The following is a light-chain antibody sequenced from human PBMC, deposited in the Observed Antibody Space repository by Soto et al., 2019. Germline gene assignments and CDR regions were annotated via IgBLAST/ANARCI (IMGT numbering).Light chain of an antibody. CDR3: QQYNNWPPEIT. V-gene: IGKV3-15*01. CDR2: GAS. J-gene: IGKJ3*01. Sequence: EIVMTQSPATLSVSPGERATLSCRASQRVSSNLAWYQQKPGQAPRLLIYGASTRATGIPARFSGSGSGTEFTLTISSLQSEDSAVYYCQQYNNWPPEITFGPGTKVDIK. CDR1: QRVSSN.